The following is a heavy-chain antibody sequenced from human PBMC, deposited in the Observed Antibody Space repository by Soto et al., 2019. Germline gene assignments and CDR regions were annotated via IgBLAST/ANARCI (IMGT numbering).Heavy chain of an antibody. CDR2: IYYSGST. J-gene: IGHJ4*02. CDR1: GGSISSSSYY. Sequence: SETLSLTCTVSGGSISSSSYYWGWIRQPPGKGLEWIGSIYYSGSTYYNPSLKSRVTISVDTSKNQFSLKLSSVTAADTAVYYCAILGLVATIGADYWGQGTLVTVSS. D-gene: IGHD5-12*01. V-gene: IGHV4-39*01. CDR3: AILGLVATIGADY.